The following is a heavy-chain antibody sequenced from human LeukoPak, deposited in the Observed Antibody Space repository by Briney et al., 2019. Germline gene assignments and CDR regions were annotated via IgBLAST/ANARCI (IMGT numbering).Heavy chain of an antibody. D-gene: IGHD6-19*01. V-gene: IGHV3-7*01. CDR1: GFTFSSYW. CDR3: ARDLLIAVATDDY. J-gene: IGHJ4*02. Sequence: PGGSLRLSCAASGFTFSSYWMSWVRQAPGKGLEWVANIKQDGSEKYYVDSVKGRFTNSRDNAKNSLYLQMNSLRAEDTAVYYCARDLLIAVATDDYWGQGTLVTVSS. CDR2: IKQDGSEK.